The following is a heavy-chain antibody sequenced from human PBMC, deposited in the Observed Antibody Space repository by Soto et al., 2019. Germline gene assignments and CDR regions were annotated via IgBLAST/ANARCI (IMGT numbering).Heavy chain of an antibody. CDR3: ARDSGSSICFDP. D-gene: IGHD1-26*01. Sequence: QVQLVQSGAELKKPGSSVKVSCKASVYTFTSYCISWVRQAPGQGLEWMGWIRAYNGNTNYAQKLQGRVTMTTDTSTSTAYMELRSLRSDDPAVYYCARDSGSSICFDPWGQGTLVTVSS. CDR2: IRAYNGNT. CDR1: VYTFTSYC. J-gene: IGHJ5*02. V-gene: IGHV1-18*04.